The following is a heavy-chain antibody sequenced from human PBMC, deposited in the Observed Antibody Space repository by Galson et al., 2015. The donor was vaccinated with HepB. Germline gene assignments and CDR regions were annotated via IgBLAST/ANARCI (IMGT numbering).Heavy chain of an antibody. D-gene: IGHD3-10*01. CDR2: INAGNGNT. CDR1: GYTFTSYA. J-gene: IGHJ3*02. Sequence: SVKVSCKASGYTFTSYAMHWVRQAPGQRLERMGWINAGNGNTKYSQKFQGRVTITRDTSASTAYMELSSLRSEDTAVYYCARDRNTMVRGVIYAFDIWGQGTMVTVSS. V-gene: IGHV1-3*01. CDR3: ARDRNTMVRGVIYAFDI.